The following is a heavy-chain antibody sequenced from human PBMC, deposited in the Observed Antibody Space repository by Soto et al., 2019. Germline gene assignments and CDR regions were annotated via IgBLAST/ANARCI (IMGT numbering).Heavy chain of an antibody. CDR2: ISHSGTSK. CDR3: AKDWGSSGWFNWFNP. J-gene: IGHJ5*02. V-gene: IGHV3-30*18. D-gene: IGHD6-19*01. CDR1: GFTVATTG. Sequence: QVQLVESGGGVVQPGESLQVACAASGFTVATTGMHWVRQAPGKGLEWVAMISHSGTSKVYIDSVQGRFTISRDNARNNLYLQMSSLRPEDTAIYYCAKDWGSSGWFNWFNPWGQGVLVPVSS.